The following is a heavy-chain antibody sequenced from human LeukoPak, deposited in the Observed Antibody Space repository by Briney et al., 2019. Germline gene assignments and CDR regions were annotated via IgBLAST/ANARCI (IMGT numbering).Heavy chain of an antibody. CDR3: ARGPSGVTPWVNWFDP. CDR2: ISNDGSSK. V-gene: IGHV3-30-3*01. Sequence: PGGSLRLSCAASGFTFSSYAMNWVRQAPGKGLEWVAVISNDGSSKYYADSVKGRFTISRDNSKSTLYLQMNSLRAEDTAVYYCARGPSGVTPWVNWFDPWGQGTLVTVSS. D-gene: IGHD4-23*01. J-gene: IGHJ5*02. CDR1: GFTFSSYA.